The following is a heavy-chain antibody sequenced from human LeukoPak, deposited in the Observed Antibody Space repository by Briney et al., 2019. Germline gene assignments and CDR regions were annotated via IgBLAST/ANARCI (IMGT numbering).Heavy chain of an antibody. D-gene: IGHD3-10*01. V-gene: IGHV3-74*01. CDR2: INSYGSST. CDR1: GFTFSSYW. Sequence: GGSLRLSCAASGFTFSSYWMHWVRQAPGKGLVWVSRINSYGSSTSYADSVKGRFTISRDNAKNTLYLQMNSLRAEDTAVYYCARTFGELTFDYWGQGTLVSVSS. CDR3: ARTFGELTFDY. J-gene: IGHJ4*02.